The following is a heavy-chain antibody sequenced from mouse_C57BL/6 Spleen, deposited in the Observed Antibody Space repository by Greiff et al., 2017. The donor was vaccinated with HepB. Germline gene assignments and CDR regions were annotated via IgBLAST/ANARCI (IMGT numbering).Heavy chain of an antibody. CDR3: ARAIYYGYDGGFAY. CDR2: ISYDGSN. D-gene: IGHD2-2*01. V-gene: IGHV3-6*01. CDR1: GYSITSGYY. Sequence: EVQLVESGPGLVKPSQSLSLTCSVTGYSITSGYYWNWIRQFPGNKLEWMGYISYDGSNNYNPSLKNRISITRDTSKNQFFLKLNSVTTEDTATYYCARAIYYGYDGGFAYWGQGTLVTVSA. J-gene: IGHJ3*01.